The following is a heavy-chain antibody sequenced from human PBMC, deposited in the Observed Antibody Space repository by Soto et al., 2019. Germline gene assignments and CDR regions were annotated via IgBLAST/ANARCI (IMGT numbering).Heavy chain of an antibody. J-gene: IGHJ6*02. V-gene: IGHV3-23*01. D-gene: IGHD3-3*01. CDR1: GFTFSSYA. CDR3: AKALERITIFGVVTRSFDYVMDV. CDR2: ISGSGGST. Sequence: GGSLRLSCAASGFTFSSYAMSWVRQAPGKGLEWVSAISGSGGSTYYADSVKGRFTISRDNSKNTLYLQMNSLRAEDTAVYYCAKALERITIFGVVTRSFDYVMDVWGQGTTVTVSS.